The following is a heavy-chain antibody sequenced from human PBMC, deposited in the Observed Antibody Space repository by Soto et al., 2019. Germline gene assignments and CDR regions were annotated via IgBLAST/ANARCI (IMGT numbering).Heavy chain of an antibody. Sequence: SETLSLTCSVSGGSISNSGNYWGWIRRPPGKGLEWIGTMDYSGGTSYNPSLKSRVTISADTSNNQFSLRLSSVTAADTAVHYCARSTPLYASESSRFDPWGQGALVTVSS. CDR2: MDYSGGT. D-gene: IGHD3-10*01. V-gene: IGHV4-39*01. J-gene: IGHJ5*02. CDR1: GGSISNSGNY. CDR3: ARSTPLYASESSRFDP.